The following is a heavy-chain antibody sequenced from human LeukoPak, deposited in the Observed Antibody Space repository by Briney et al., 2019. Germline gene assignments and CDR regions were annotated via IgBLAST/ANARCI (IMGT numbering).Heavy chain of an antibody. CDR1: GFTFSSYW. Sequence: GVSLRLSCAASGFTFSSYWMSWVRQAPGKGLEWVANIKQDGSEKYYVDSVKSRFTISRDNAKNSLYLQMNSLRAEDTAVYYCARDSWSSAPFDYWGQGTLVTVSS. CDR2: IKQDGSEK. J-gene: IGHJ4*02. CDR3: ARDSWSSAPFDY. D-gene: IGHD1-26*01. V-gene: IGHV3-7*03.